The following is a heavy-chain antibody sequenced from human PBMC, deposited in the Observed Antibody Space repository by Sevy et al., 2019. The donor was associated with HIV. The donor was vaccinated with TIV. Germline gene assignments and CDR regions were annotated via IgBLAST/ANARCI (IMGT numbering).Heavy chain of an antibody. Sequence: GGSLRLSCAASGFTFSDYGMHWVRQAPGKGLEWVAVIWYDGRNKFHADSVKGRFIISRDNSKKTVYLQMSSLRAEDTAVYYCARGDGGDSANYYYYMDAWGKGTTVTVSS. J-gene: IGHJ6*03. CDR1: GFTFSDYG. CDR2: IWYDGRNK. V-gene: IGHV3-33*01. D-gene: IGHD2-21*02. CDR3: ARGDGGDSANYYYYMDA.